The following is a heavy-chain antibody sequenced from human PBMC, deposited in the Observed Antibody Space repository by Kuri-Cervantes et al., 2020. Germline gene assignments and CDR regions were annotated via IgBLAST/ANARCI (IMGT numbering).Heavy chain of an antibody. CDR1: GGSMSSYY. V-gene: IGHV4-59*12. D-gene: IGHD2-15*01. CDR3: ALESGGTNSFDY. CDR2: ITYSRNT. Sequence: SETLSLTCTVSGGSMSSYYWSWIRQPPGKGLEWIGYITYSRNTKYNPSLQSRVTMSIDTSKNQFSLKLSSVTAADTAVYYCALESGGTNSFDYWGQGTLVTVSS. J-gene: IGHJ4*02.